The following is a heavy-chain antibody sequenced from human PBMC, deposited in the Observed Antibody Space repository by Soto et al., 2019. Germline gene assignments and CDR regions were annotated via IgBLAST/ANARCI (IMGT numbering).Heavy chain of an antibody. CDR1: GFTFSDYY. Sequence: GGSLRLSCAASGFTFSDYYMSWIRQAPGKGLEWVSYISSSGSTIYYADSVKGRFTISRDNAKNSLYLQMNSLRAEDTAVYYCARDPSYIWGSYRYVYFDYWGQGTLVTVSS. V-gene: IGHV3-11*01. D-gene: IGHD3-16*02. CDR2: ISSSGSTI. CDR3: ARDPSYIWGSYRYVYFDY. J-gene: IGHJ4*02.